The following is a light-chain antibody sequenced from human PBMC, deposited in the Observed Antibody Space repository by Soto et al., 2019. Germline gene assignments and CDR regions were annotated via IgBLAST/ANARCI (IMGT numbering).Light chain of an antibody. V-gene: IGKV3-11*01. CDR3: QQRRNWPVT. Sequence: EIVLTQSPATLSLSPGGVATLSFRASQNIGTYLAWYQQKGGQAPRLVIFDASSRASGVPARFSGSGSGTDFTLAISSLEPEDFAIYYCQQRRNWPVTFGGGTKVDI. CDR1: QNIGTY. CDR2: DAS. J-gene: IGKJ4*01.